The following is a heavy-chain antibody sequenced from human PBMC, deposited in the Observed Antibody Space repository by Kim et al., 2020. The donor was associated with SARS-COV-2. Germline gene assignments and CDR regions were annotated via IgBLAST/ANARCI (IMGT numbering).Heavy chain of an antibody. CDR1: GGSISSGGYY. CDR2: IYYSGST. D-gene: IGHD4-17*01. CDR3: AGGDYQFYYYGMDV. V-gene: IGHV4-31*03. Sequence: SETLSLTCTVSGGSISSGGYYWSWIRQHPGKGLEWIGYIYYSGSTYYNPSLKSRVTISVDTSKNQFSLKLSSVTAADTAVYYCAGGDYQFYYYGMDVWGQGTTVTVSS. J-gene: IGHJ6*02.